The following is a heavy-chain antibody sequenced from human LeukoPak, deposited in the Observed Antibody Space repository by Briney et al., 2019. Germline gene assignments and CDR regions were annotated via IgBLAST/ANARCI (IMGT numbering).Heavy chain of an antibody. CDR3: ARGSYSALYGMDV. J-gene: IGHJ6*02. Sequence: SETLSLTCTVSGGSISSYYWSWIRQPPGKGLEWIGYIYYSGSTNYNPSLKSRVTISVDTSKNQFSLKLSSVTAADTAVYYCARGSYSALYGMDVWGQWTTVTVPS. V-gene: IGHV4-59*12. CDR2: IYYSGST. D-gene: IGHD1-26*01. CDR1: GGSISSYY.